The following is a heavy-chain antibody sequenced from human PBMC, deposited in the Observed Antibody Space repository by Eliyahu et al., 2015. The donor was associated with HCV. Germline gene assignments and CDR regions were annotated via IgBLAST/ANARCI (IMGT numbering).Heavy chain of an antibody. Sequence: EVQLVESGGGLVQPGGSLRLSCAASGFTFSSYDMYWVRQATGKGLEWVSTIGTAGDTYYPGSVKGRFTISRENAKNSLYLQMNSLRAGDTAVYYCARVSEGVWAFDIWGQGTMVTVSS. CDR1: GFTFSSYD. CDR2: IGTAGDT. D-gene: IGHD2-21*01. V-gene: IGHV3-13*01. CDR3: ARVSEGVWAFDI. J-gene: IGHJ3*02.